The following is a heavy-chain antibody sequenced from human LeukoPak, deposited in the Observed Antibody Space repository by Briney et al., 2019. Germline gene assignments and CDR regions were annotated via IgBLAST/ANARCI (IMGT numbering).Heavy chain of an antibody. CDR3: AREGTMTPDY. Sequence: SETLSLTCTVSGGSISSYYWSWIRQPPGKGLEWIGYIYYSGSTYYNPSLKSRVTISVDTSKNQFSLKLNSVTAADTAVYYCAREGTMTPDYWGQGTLVTVSS. CDR1: GGSISSYY. J-gene: IGHJ4*02. CDR2: IYYSGST. D-gene: IGHD1-7*01. V-gene: IGHV4-59*12.